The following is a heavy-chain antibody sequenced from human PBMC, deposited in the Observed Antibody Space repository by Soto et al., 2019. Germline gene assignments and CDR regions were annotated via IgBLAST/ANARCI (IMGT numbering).Heavy chain of an antibody. CDR3: ARRYTQWLPPQYYFDY. D-gene: IGHD6-19*01. V-gene: IGHV2-70*01. J-gene: IGHJ4*02. Sequence: SGPTLVNPTQTLTLTCTFSGFSLSTSGMCVSWIRQPPGKALEWLALIDWDDDKYYSTSLKTRLTISKDTSKNQVVLTMTNMDPVDTATYYCARRYTQWLPPQYYFDYRGQGTLVTVSS. CDR1: GFSLSTSGMC. CDR2: IDWDDDK.